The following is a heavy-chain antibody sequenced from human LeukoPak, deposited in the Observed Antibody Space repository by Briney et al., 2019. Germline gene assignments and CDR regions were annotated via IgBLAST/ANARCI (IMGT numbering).Heavy chain of an antibody. Sequence: GGSLRLSCAASGFTFSSCAMSWVRQAPGKGLEWVSTISGSGGSTYYADSVKGRFTISRDNSKNTLYLQMNSLRAEDTAVYYCAKEGLAYCGGDCGFDPWGQGILVTVSS. D-gene: IGHD2-21*02. CDR3: AKEGLAYCGGDCGFDP. J-gene: IGHJ5*02. CDR1: GFTFSSCA. CDR2: ISGSGGST. V-gene: IGHV3-23*01.